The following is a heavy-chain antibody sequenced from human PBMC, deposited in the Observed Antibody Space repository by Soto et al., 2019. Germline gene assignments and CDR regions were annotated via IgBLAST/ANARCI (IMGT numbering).Heavy chain of an antibody. V-gene: IGHV1-18*01. J-gene: IGHJ5*02. CDR1: GYTFTTYG. Sequence: QVQLVQSGGEVKKPGASVKISCKTSGYTFTTYGVSWVRQAPGQGLEWMGWINPYNGYTNYAQRLQGRVTLTTDTYTNTAYMELRSLRSDDTALYYCAREDGSCTGGTCHSGGWLEPWGQGTLVTVSS. D-gene: IGHD2-8*02. CDR2: INPYNGYT. CDR3: AREDGSCTGGTCHSGGWLEP.